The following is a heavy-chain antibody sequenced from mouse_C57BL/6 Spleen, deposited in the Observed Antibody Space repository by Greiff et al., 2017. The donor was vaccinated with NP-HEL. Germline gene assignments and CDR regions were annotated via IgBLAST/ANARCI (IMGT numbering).Heavy chain of an antibody. V-gene: IGHV1-52*01. Sequence: QVQLQQPGAELVRPGSSVKLSCKASGYTFTSYWMHWVKQRPIQGLEWIGNIDPSDSETHYNQKFKDKATLTVDKSSSTAYMQLSSLTSEDSAVYYCARSYYSLWFAYWGQGTLVTVSA. CDR2: IDPSDSET. CDR1: GYTFTSYW. CDR3: ARSYYSLWFAY. D-gene: IGHD2-12*01. J-gene: IGHJ3*01.